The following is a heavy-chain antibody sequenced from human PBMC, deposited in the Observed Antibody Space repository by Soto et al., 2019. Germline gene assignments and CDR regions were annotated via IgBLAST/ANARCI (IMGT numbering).Heavy chain of an antibody. Sequence: EGSLRLSCEASGFMFSTYLMSWVRQAPGKGLEWVANIKQGGNEKFYVDSVKGRFTISRDNAKKSLFLQMNSLRPEDTAVYYCVGALTYEVPYYYYGMDVWGQGTTVTVSS. J-gene: IGHJ6*02. CDR1: GFMFSTYL. CDR2: IKQGGNEK. V-gene: IGHV3-7*01. CDR3: VGALTYEVPYYYYGMDV. D-gene: IGHD3-16*01.